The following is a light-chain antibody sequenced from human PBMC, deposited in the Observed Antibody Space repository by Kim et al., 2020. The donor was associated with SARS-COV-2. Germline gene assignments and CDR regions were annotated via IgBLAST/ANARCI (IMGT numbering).Light chain of an antibody. Sequence: IQLTQSPSSLSASVGDRVTITCRASQGISSYLAWYQQRPGEAPKLLINTASTLQSGVPSRFSGSGSGTDFTLTISSLQPEDFATYYCQQFNSYLFAFGQGTKLEI. V-gene: IGKV1-9*01. J-gene: IGKJ2*01. CDR2: TAS. CDR3: QQFNSYLFA. CDR1: QGISSY.